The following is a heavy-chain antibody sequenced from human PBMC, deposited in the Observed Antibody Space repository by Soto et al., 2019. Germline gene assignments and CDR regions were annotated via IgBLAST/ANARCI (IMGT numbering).Heavy chain of an antibody. Sequence: QVQLEQSGSEVKKSGSSVKVSCKASGYSFSSHAITWVRQAPGQGLEWMGGIIPVFGTPSYAQKFQGRVTISADKSTNTSSLELRSLRSEDTAVYYCARGGALSTSLYWGDGLDSWGQGTQVTVSS. J-gene: IGHJ4*02. CDR1: GYSFSSHA. D-gene: IGHD2-8*02. CDR3: ARGGALSTSLYWGDGLDS. CDR2: IIPVFGTP. V-gene: IGHV1-69*06.